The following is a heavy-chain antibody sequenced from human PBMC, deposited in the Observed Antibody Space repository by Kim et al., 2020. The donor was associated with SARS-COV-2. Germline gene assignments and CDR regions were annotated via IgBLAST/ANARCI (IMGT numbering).Heavy chain of an antibody. D-gene: IGHD1-7*01. CDR1: GFTFSSYA. Sequence: GGSLRLSCAASGFTFSSYAMSWVRQARGKGLEWVSAISDSAGSTYYADSVKGRFTISRDNSKNTLYLQMNSLKAEDTALYYCAKEETNSFVYWGQGSLVTVSS. CDR3: AKEETNSFVY. V-gene: IGHV3-23*01. J-gene: IGHJ4*02. CDR2: ISDSAGST.